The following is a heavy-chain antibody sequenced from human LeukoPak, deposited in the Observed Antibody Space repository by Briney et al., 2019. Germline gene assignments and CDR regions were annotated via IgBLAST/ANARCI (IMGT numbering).Heavy chain of an antibody. D-gene: IGHD6-13*01. J-gene: IGHJ4*02. Sequence: SGGSLRLSCAASGFTFSSYWMHWVRQAPGKGLVWVSRINSDGSSTTYADSVKGRFTISRDNAKNTLYLQMNSLRAEDTAVYYCARDMQQLVEGYDYWGQGTLVTVSS. V-gene: IGHV3-74*01. CDR1: GFTFSSYW. CDR3: ARDMQQLVEGYDY. CDR2: INSDGSST.